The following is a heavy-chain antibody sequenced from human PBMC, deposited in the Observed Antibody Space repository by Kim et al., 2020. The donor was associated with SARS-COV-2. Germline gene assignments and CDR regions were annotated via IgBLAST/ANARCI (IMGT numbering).Heavy chain of an antibody. Sequence: SIGYADSVKGRFTISRDNAKNSLYLQMNSLRAEDTALYYCASYQYSAFDPWGQGTLVTVSS. J-gene: IGHJ5*02. CDR3: ASYQYSAFDP. CDR2: SI. V-gene: IGHV3-9*01. D-gene: IGHD2-2*01.